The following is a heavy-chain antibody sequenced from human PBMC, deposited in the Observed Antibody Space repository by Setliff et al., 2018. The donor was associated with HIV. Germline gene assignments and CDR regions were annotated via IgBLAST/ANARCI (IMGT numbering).Heavy chain of an antibody. J-gene: IGHJ5*02. CDR1: GGSFSGYY. D-gene: IGHD4-17*01. V-gene: IGHV4-34*01. CDR2: INHSGST. CDR3: ARGLATVATNWFDP. Sequence: SETLSLTCAVHGGSFSGYYSSWIRQPPGKGLEWIGEINHSGSTNYNPSLKSRVTISVDTSKNQFSLKLSSVTAADTAVYYCARGLATVATNWFDPWGQGTLVTVTS.